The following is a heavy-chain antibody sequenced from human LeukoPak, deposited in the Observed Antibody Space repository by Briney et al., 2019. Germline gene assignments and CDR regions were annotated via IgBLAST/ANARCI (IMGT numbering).Heavy chain of an antibody. V-gene: IGHV4-39*01. CDR3: ARRFCSGSDDGEDYFDY. CDR2: MYYDGSS. CDR1: GSSINSGTFY. J-gene: IGHJ4*02. Sequence: SETLSLACTVSGSSINSGTFYWGWIRQPPGKGLEWIGSMYYDGSSYYNPSLKSRVTTSVDTSKNQFSLKLTSVTAADTAVYFCARRFCSGSDDGEDYFDYWGQGTLVTVSS. D-gene: IGHD1-26*01.